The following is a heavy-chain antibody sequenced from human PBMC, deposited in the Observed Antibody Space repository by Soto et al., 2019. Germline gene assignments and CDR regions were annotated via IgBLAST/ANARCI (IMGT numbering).Heavy chain of an antibody. V-gene: IGHV1-18*01. J-gene: IGHJ4*02. Sequence: VASVKVSCKASGYIFVNYGIAWVRQAPGQGLEWMGWISPYSGITHYASKVQGRLTMTTDTSTSTAYMELSSLRSDDTAVYYCARDDELLDYWGQGTLVTVS. CDR3: ARDDELLDY. CDR1: GYIFVNYG. D-gene: IGHD1-1*01. CDR2: ISPYSGIT.